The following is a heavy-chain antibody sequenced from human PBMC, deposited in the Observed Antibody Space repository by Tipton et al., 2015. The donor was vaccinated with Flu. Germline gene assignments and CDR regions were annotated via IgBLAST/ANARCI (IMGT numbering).Heavy chain of an antibody. D-gene: IGHD2-15*01. J-gene: IGHJ4*02. CDR1: GFRLGDYG. CDR3: VSGPWYVSRIGGY. V-gene: IGHV3-30*03. Sequence: SLRLSCEAFGFRLGDYGYDMHWARQVPGEGLEWVAVMSYDGTIETYGDAVMGRFTTSRDNSKNTVYLQMNSLIAEDTAMYYCVSGPWYVSRIGGYWGQGTLVTVSS. CDR2: MSYDGTIE.